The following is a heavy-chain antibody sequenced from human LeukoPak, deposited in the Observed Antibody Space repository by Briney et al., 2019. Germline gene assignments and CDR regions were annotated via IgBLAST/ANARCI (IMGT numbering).Heavy chain of an antibody. CDR2: ISSSSSTM. Sequence: GGSLRLSCGASGFTFSSYSMNWVRQAPGKGLEWVSYISSSSSTMYYADSVKGRFTISRDNAKNSLYLQMNSLRGEDTAVYYCARADIAAAGSNWGQGTLVTVSS. CDR1: GFTFSSYS. CDR3: ARADIAAAGSN. J-gene: IGHJ4*02. V-gene: IGHV3-48*01. D-gene: IGHD6-13*01.